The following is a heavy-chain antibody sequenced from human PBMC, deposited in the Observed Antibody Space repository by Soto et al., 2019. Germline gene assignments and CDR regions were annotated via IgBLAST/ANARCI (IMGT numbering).Heavy chain of an antibody. CDR1: GGSISSGGYY. CDR2: IYYSGST. CDR3: TRGIRRGSYSYYGMDV. Sequence: SETLSLTCTVSGGSISSGGYYWSWIRQHPGKGLEWIGYIYYSGSTYYNPSLKSRVTISVDTSKSQFSLKLSSVTAADTAVYYCTRGIRRGSYSYYGMDVWGHGTTVTVSS. D-gene: IGHD2-21*01. J-gene: IGHJ6*02. V-gene: IGHV4-31*03.